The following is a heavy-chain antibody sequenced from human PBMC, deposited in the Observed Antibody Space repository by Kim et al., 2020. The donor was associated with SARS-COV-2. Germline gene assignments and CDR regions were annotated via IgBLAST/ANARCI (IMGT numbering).Heavy chain of an antibody. D-gene: IGHD6-13*01. Sequence: DGSNKYYADSVKGRFTISRDNSKNTLYLQMNSLRAEDTAVYYCANLQQLYWGQGTLVTVSS. J-gene: IGHJ4*02. V-gene: IGHV3-30*02. CDR2: DGSNK. CDR3: ANLQQLY.